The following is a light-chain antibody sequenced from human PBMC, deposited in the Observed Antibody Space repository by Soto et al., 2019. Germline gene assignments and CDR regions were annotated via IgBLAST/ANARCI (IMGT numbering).Light chain of an antibody. V-gene: IGKV1-39*01. Sequence: DIQMTQSPSFLSASVGDRVTITCRASQNISSYLNWYQQKPGKAPKLLIYVASTLQSGVPSRFSGSGSGSGTDFTLIISNLQPEDFATYSCQQSHSTTWTFGQGTKLEIK. J-gene: IGKJ1*01. CDR3: QQSHSTTWT. CDR2: VAS. CDR1: QNISSY.